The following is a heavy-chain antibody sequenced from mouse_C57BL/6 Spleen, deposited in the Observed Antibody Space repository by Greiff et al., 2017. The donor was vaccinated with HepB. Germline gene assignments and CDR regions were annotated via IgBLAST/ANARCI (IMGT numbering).Heavy chain of an antibody. D-gene: IGHD1-1*01. CDR2: IYPGDGDT. CDR1: GYAFSSYW. CDR3: AREIRFYYGSSYGYFDV. J-gene: IGHJ1*03. V-gene: IGHV1-80*01. Sequence: VQLQESGAELVKPGASVKISCKASGYAFSSYWMNWVKQRPGKGLEWIGQIYPGDGDTNYNGKFKGKATLTADKSSSTAYMQLSSLTSEDSAVYFCAREIRFYYGSSYGYFDVWGTGTTVTVSS.